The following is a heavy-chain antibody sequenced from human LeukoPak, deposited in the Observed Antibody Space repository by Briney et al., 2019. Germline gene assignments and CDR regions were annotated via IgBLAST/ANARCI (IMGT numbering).Heavy chain of an antibody. J-gene: IGHJ4*02. CDR3: TTTRLADAFCFDY. Sequence: PGGSLRLSCAASGFTFSSYWMHWVRQAPGKGLVCVSRINSDGSRTTYADAVKGRFTVSRDNAKNTLYLQMNSLRAEDTAVYYCTTTRLADAFCFDYWGQGTLVTVSS. CDR2: INSDGSRT. CDR1: GFTFSSYW. V-gene: IGHV3-74*01. D-gene: IGHD2/OR15-2a*01.